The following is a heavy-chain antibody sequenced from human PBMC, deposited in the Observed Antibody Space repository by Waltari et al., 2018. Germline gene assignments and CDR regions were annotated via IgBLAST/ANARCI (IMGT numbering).Heavy chain of an antibody. V-gene: IGHV1-24*01. J-gene: IGHJ3*02. CDR3: ATEDLENVGGRTYAAFHI. CDR1: GYTLTDIS. Sequence: QVQLVQSGAEVKKPGASVKVSCKVSGYTLTDISIHWVRQAPGKGLEWMGGFDSEDGETNFEQKFQGRVTLTEDTSTETAYLELSSLRSEDTAVYYCATEDLENVGGRTYAAFHIWGQGTMVTVSS. CDR2: FDSEDGET. D-gene: IGHD3-16*01.